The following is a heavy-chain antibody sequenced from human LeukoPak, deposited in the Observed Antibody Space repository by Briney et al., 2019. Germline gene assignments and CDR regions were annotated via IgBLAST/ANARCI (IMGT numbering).Heavy chain of an antibody. J-gene: IGHJ3*02. V-gene: IGHV1-2*02. CDR3: ARVIGIVGATGAFDI. CDR1: GYTCTGYY. CDR2: INPNSGGT. D-gene: IGHD1-26*01. Sequence: ASVKVSCKASGYTCTGYYMHWVRQAPGQGLEWMGWINPNSGGTNYAQKFQGRVTMTRDTSISTAYMELSRLRSDDTAVYYCARVIGIVGATGAFDIWGQGTMVTVSS.